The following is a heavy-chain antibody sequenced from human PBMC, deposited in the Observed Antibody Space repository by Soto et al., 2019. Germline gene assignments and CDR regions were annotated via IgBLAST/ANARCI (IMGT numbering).Heavy chain of an antibody. J-gene: IGHJ5*02. CDR2: VSAYNGNT. V-gene: IGHV1-18*04. Sequence: QVQLVQSGAEVKKPGASVKVSCKASGYTFTSYGISWVRQAPGQGLEWMGWVSAYNGNTNYAQKLQGRVTKTTDTSTSTAYMELRSLRSDDTAVYYCARVVHYSNYRHTGWFAPWGQGTLVTVSS. CDR1: GYTFTSYG. CDR3: ARVVHYSNYRHTGWFAP. D-gene: IGHD4-4*01.